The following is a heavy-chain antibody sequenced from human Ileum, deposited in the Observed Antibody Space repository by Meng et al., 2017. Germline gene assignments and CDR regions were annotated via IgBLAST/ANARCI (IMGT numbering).Heavy chain of an antibody. CDR3: AREGAYNGGDY. CDR2: MNTDKGNT. V-gene: IGHV1-18*01. D-gene: IGHD1-1*01. Sequence: QVQLVQSGAEVKKPGASVKVSCKASGYTFTTYGISWVRQAPGQGLEWMGWMNTDKGNTNYAQKFQGRVTMTRDTSTSTDYMELRSLRSADTAVYYCAREGAYNGGDYWGQGTLVTVSS. J-gene: IGHJ4*02. CDR1: GYTFTTYG.